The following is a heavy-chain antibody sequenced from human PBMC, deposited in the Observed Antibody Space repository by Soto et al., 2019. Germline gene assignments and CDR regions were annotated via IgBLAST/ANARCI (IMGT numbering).Heavy chain of an antibody. CDR2: VWFDGSNE. CDR1: GFIFSSYG. D-gene: IGHD6-13*01. Sequence: QVQLVESGGGVVQPGRSLRLSCVASGFIFSSYGMHWVRQAPGKGLEWVAVVWFDGSNEFYADSVKGRFTISRDNSKKTLFLLMNSLRAEDTAVYYCAKMVGVSVAAAGFDLWGQGTLVTVSS. V-gene: IGHV3-33*06. J-gene: IGHJ4*02. CDR3: AKMVGVSVAAAGFDL.